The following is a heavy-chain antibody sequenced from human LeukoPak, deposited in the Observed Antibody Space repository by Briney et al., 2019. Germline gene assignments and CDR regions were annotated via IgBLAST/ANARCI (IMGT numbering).Heavy chain of an antibody. CDR3: ATDQGGYFSGHWYFDL. Sequence: ASVKVSCKVSGYTLTELSMHWVRQALGKGLEWMGGFDPEDGETIYAQKFQGRVTMTEDTSTDTAYMELSSLRSEDTAVYYCATDQGGYFSGHWYFDLWGRGTLVTVSS. CDR2: FDPEDGET. CDR1: GYTLTELS. D-gene: IGHD2-15*01. J-gene: IGHJ2*01. V-gene: IGHV1-24*01.